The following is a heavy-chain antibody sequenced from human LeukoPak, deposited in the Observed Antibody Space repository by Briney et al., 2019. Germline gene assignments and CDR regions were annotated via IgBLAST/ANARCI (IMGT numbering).Heavy chain of an antibody. CDR2: IIPSLDVA. CDR3: ARDHCSPGTCLGGH. CDR1: GDTFIPYT. D-gene: IGHD2-15*01. V-gene: IGHV1-69*04. J-gene: IGHJ4*02. Sequence: ASVKVSCKASGDTFIPYTFSWVRQAPGQGLEWIGRIIPSLDVANYAQKFQGRVTLSADRDTATTYMEVTSLRSEDTAIYYCARDHCSPGTCLGGHWGQGTLVTVSS.